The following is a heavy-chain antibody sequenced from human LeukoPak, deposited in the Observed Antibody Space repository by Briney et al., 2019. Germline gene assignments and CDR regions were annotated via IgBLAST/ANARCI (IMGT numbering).Heavy chain of an antibody. CDR3: ARDPTPFYGSGSYFDY. Sequence: GGSLRLSCAASGFTFSSYSMNWVRQAPGKGLEWVSYISSSSSTIYYADSVKGRFTISRDISKNTLYLQMSSLRAEDTAVYYCARDPTPFYGSGSYFDYWGQGTLVTVSS. CDR2: ISSSSSTI. CDR1: GFTFSSYS. J-gene: IGHJ4*02. V-gene: IGHV3-48*01. D-gene: IGHD3-10*01.